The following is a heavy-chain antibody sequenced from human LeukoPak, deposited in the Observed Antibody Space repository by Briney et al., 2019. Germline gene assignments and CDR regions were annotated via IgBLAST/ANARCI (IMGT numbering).Heavy chain of an antibody. J-gene: IGHJ2*01. CDR2: IYYSGST. CDR1: GGSISSYY. CDR3: ARDRAXSXYSPXWYFDL. D-gene: IGHD5-12*01. Sequence: SETLSLTCTVSGGSISSYYWSWIRQPPGKGLEWIGYIYYSGSTNYNPSLKSRVAISVDTSKNQFSLKLSSVTAADTAVYYCARDRAXSXYSPXWYFDLWGRGTLVTVSS. V-gene: IGHV4-59*01.